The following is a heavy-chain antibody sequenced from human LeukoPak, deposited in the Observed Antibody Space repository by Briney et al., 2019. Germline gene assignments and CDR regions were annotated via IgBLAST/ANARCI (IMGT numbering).Heavy chain of an antibody. CDR1: GGSISSSSYY. J-gene: IGHJ4*02. D-gene: IGHD4-17*01. V-gene: IGHV4-39*07. CDR3: ARGSSVIGDSILYYFDY. Sequence: SETLSLTCTVSGGSISSSSYYWGWIRQPPGKGLEWIGSIYYSGSTYYNPSLKSRVTISVDTSKNQFSLKLSSVTAADTAVYYCARGSSVIGDSILYYFDYWGQGTLVTVSS. CDR2: IYYSGST.